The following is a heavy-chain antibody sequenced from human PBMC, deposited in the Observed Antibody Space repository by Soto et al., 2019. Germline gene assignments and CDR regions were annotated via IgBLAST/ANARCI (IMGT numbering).Heavy chain of an antibody. Sequence: ASVKVSCKASGGTFSSYGISWVRQAPGQGLEWMGWISAYNGNTNYAQKLQGRVTMTTDTSTSTAYMELRSLRSDDTAVYYCARDQESYYGSGSYLSASGYYYYYGMDVWGQGTTVTVSS. D-gene: IGHD3-10*01. J-gene: IGHJ6*02. CDR1: GGTFSSYG. CDR2: ISAYNGNT. CDR3: ARDQESYYGSGSYLSASGYYYYYGMDV. V-gene: IGHV1-18*01.